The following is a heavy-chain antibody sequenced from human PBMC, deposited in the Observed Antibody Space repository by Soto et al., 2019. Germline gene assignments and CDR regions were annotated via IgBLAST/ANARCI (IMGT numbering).Heavy chain of an antibody. J-gene: IGHJ5*02. CDR2: IYYSGST. V-gene: IGHV4-30-4*01. Sequence: SETLSLTCTVSGGSISSGDYYWSWIRQPPGKGLEWIGYIYYSGSTYYNPSLKSRVTISVDTSKNQFSLKLSSVTAADTAVYYCARGGTYGPIGWFDPWGQGTLVTVSS. CDR1: GGSISSGDYY. D-gene: IGHD3-16*01. CDR3: ARGGTYGPIGWFDP.